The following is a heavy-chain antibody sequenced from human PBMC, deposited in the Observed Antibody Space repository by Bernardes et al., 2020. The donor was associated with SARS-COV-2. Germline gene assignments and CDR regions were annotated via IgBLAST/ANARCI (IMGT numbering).Heavy chain of an antibody. CDR3: ARRRYGDFGVDV. Sequence: GRVTMSADKSVNTAYLQWSSLKASDTAIYYCARRRYGDFGVDVWGQGTTVTVSS. J-gene: IGHJ6*02. D-gene: IGHD4-17*01. V-gene: IGHV5-51*01.